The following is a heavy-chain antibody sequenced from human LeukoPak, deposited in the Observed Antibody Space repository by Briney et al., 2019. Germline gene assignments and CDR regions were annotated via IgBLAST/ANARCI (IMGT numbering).Heavy chain of an antibody. CDR1: GLTVSSYY. Sequence: GWSLRLSCAASGLTVSSYYMTWVRQAPGKGLDWVSVIYSGGSTYYADSVKGRVAISRDNSNNTVFLQMNIVRAEDTAVYYCARSYSNHLFGMDVWGQGTTVTFSS. CDR3: ARSYSNHLFGMDV. J-gene: IGHJ6*02. CDR2: IYSGGST. V-gene: IGHV3-66*01. D-gene: IGHD4-11*01.